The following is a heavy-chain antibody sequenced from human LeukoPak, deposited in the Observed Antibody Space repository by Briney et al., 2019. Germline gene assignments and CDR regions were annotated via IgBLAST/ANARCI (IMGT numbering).Heavy chain of an antibody. D-gene: IGHD2/OR15-2a*01. CDR2: IFPGDSDT. CDR3: ARAEYFADTPGFPFHY. CDR1: GYIFINYW. J-gene: IGHJ4*02. Sequence: GESLKISCKASGYIFINYWIGWVRQLPGKGLEWMGLIFPGDSDTRYSPSFQGQVTISINKSFTTAYLQWNSLKASDTAIYYCARAEYFADTPGFPFHYWGQGTLVTVSS. V-gene: IGHV5-51*01.